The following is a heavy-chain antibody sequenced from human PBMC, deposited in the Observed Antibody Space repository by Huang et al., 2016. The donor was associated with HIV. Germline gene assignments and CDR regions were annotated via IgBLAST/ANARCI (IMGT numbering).Heavy chain of an antibody. D-gene: IGHD2-21*02. Sequence: EVQLVQSGAEMKRPGESLKISCKVSGYGLTRQWIGWVRQMPGKGPEWRGIIYPGDSDVKYSPKFQGQVTISADNSISTAYLQWKSLKVSDTAMYFCARPPTYSDDGGYYIDAFGVWGRGTMVTVS. CDR3: ARPPTYSDDGGYYIDAFGV. CDR2: IYPGDSDV. CDR1: GYGLTRQW. J-gene: IGHJ3*01. V-gene: IGHV5-51*03.